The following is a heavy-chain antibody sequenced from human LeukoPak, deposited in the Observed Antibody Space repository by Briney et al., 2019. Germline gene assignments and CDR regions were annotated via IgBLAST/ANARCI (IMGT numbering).Heavy chain of an antibody. CDR2: IYYLGST. J-gene: IGHJ3*02. D-gene: IGHD5/OR15-5a*01. CDR1: GASISSNY. Sequence: PSETLSLTCTVSGASISSNYWSWIRQTPGKGLEWIGYIYYLGSTSYSPSLKSRITISVDTPKNQFSLRLTSVTAADTAVYYCARHVYPGRSPKPPPFEIWGQGTMVTVSS. V-gene: IGHV4-59*08. CDR3: ARHVYPGRSPKPPPFEI.